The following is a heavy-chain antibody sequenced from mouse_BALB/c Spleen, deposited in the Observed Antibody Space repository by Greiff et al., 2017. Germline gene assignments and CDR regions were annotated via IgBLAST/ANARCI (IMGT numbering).Heavy chain of an antibody. D-gene: IGHD2-3*01. Sequence: EVKLVESGGGLVKPGGSLKLSCAAFGFTFSSYAMSWVRQSPEKRLEWVAEISSGGSYTYYPDTVTGRFTISRDNAKNTLYLEMSSLRSEDTAMYYCAREGYYEAMDYWGQGTSVTVSS. CDR3: AREGYYEAMDY. V-gene: IGHV5-9-4*01. CDR2: ISSGGSYT. CDR1: GFTFSSYA. J-gene: IGHJ4*01.